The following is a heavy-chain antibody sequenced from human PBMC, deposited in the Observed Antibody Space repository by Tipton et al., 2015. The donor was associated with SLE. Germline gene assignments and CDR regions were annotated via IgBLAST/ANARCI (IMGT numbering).Heavy chain of an antibody. CDR1: GGSISSYY. CDR2: IYYSGNT. Sequence: TLSLTCTVSGGSISSYYWSWIRQPPGKGLEWIGYIYYSGNTNYNPSLKSRVTISVDTSKNQFSLKLSSVTAADTAVYYCARVAWGYDINIWGQGTMVTVSS. V-gene: IGHV4-59*01. CDR3: ARVAWGYDINI. J-gene: IGHJ3*02. D-gene: IGHD3-22*01.